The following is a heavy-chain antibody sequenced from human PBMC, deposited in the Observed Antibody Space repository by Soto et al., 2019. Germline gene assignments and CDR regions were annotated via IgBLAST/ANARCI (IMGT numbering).Heavy chain of an antibody. V-gene: IGHV3-23*01. Sequence: GGSLRLSCAASGFTFSSYAMSWVCQAPGKGLEWVSAISGSGGSTYYADYVKGRFTISRDNSKNTLYLQMNSLRAEDTAVYYCAKDWHYYDSSGYYYYYGMDVWGQGTTVTVSS. CDR2: ISGSGGST. J-gene: IGHJ6*02. D-gene: IGHD3-22*01. CDR1: GFTFSSYA. CDR3: AKDWHYYDSSGYYYYYGMDV.